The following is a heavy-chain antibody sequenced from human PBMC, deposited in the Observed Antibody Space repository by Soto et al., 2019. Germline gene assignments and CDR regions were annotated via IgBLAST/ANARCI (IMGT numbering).Heavy chain of an antibody. J-gene: IGHJ4*02. CDR1: GGSVSSGSYY. CDR3: ARVVRGPYYFDY. V-gene: IGHV4-61*01. D-gene: IGHD3-10*01. Sequence: GGSVSSGSYYWSWIRQPPGKGLEWIGYIYYSGSTNYNPSLKSRVTISVDTSKNQFSLKLSSVTAADTAVYYCARVVRGPYYFDYWGQGTLVTVSS. CDR2: IYYSGST.